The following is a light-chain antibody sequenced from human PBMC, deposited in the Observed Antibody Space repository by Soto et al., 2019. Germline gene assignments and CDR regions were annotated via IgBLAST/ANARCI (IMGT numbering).Light chain of an antibody. Sequence: QMTQSPSSLFASVGDRVTMTCRSSQSITSHLNWYQQKVGQSPKLLIYAASTLQSGVPPRFSGSGSGTEFTLSISGLQREDFATYYCHQSHSAPLTFGGGTKVEIK. CDR3: HQSHSAPLT. V-gene: IGKV1-39*01. J-gene: IGKJ4*01. CDR2: AAS. CDR1: QSITSH.